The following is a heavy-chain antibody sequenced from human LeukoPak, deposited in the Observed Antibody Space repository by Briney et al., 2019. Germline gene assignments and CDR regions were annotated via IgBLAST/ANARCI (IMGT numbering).Heavy chain of an antibody. J-gene: IGHJ4*02. CDR3: ARHQFDSTAYVDY. Sequence: SETLSLTCTVSGGSISSSSYYWGWIRQPPGKGLEWIGSIYYSGSTYYNPPLKSRVTISVDTSKNQFSLKLSSVTAADTAVYYCARHQFDSTAYVDYWGQGTLGTVSS. CDR1: GGSISSSSYY. V-gene: IGHV4-39*01. D-gene: IGHD3-22*01. CDR2: IYYSGST.